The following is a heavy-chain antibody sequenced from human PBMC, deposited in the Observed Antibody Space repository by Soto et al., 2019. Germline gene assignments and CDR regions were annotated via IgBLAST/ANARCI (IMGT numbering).Heavy chain of an antibody. J-gene: IGHJ4*02. CDR2: INHSGST. CDR1: GGSFSGYY. CDR3: ASDFWSGYFH. V-gene: IGHV4-34*01. Sequence: SETLSLTCAVYGGSFSGYYWSWIRQPPGKGLEWIGEINHSGSTNYNPSLKSQVTISVDTSKNQFSLKLSSVTAADTAVYYCASDFWSGYFHWGQGTLVTVSS. D-gene: IGHD3-3*01.